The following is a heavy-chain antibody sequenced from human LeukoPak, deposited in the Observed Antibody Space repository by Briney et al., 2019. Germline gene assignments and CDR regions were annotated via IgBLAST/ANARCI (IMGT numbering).Heavy chain of an antibody. D-gene: IGHD6-19*01. CDR1: GFTFSSYW. V-gene: IGHV3-7*03. CDR2: IKQDGSEK. CDR3: AKGLSSGWNLKGSDY. Sequence: GGSLRLSCAASGFTFSSYWMSWVRQAPGKGLEWVANIKQDGSEKYYVDSVKGRFTISRDNSKNTLYLQMNSLRAEETAVYYCAKGLSSGWNLKGSDYWGQGTLVIVSS. J-gene: IGHJ4*02.